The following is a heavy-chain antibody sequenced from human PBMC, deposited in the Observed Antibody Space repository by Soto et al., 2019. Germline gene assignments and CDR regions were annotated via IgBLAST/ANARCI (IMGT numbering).Heavy chain of an antibody. Sequence: NPSETLSLTCTVSGGSISSGDYYWSWIRQPPGKGLEWIGYIYYSGSTYYNPSLKSRVTISVDTSKNQFSLKLSSVTAADTAVYYCARETQGLYNWFDPWGQGTLVTVSS. J-gene: IGHJ5*02. CDR2: IYYSGST. CDR3: ARETQGLYNWFDP. CDR1: GGSISSGDYY. V-gene: IGHV4-30-4*01.